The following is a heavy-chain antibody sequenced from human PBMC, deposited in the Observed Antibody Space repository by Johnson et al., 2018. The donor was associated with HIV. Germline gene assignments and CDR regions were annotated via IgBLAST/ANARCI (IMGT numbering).Heavy chain of an antibody. J-gene: IGHJ3*02. CDR1: VFTFSSYW. D-gene: IGHD7-27*01. V-gene: IGHV3-7*01. CDR2: IKQDGSEK. CDR3: ARQLGSDAFDI. Sequence: VQLVESGGGLVQPGGSLRLSCAASVFTFSSYWISWVRQAPGKGLEWVANIKQDGSEKYYVDSVKGRFTISRDNAKNSLYLQMNSLRAEDTAVYYCARQLGSDAFDIWGQGTMVTVSS.